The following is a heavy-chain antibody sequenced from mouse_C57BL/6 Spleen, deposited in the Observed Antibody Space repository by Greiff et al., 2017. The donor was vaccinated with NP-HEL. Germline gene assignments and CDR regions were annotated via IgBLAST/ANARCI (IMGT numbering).Heavy chain of an antibody. D-gene: IGHD2-3*01. CDR3: AREVDYDGYH. CDR2: ISYDGSN. V-gene: IGHV3-6*01. CDR1: GYSITSGYY. Sequence: EVKLEESGPGLVKPSQSLSLTCSVTGYSITSGYYWNWIRQLPGNKLEWMGYISYDGSNNYNPSLKNRIPITRDNSKNQFFLKLNSVTTEDTATYYCAREVDYDGYHWGQGTLVTVSA. J-gene: IGHJ3*01.